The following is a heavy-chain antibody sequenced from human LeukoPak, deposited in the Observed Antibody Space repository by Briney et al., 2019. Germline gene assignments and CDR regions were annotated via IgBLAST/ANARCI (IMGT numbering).Heavy chain of an antibody. J-gene: IGHJ4*02. CDR1: GFTVSSNY. Sequence: GGSLRLSCAASGFTVSSNYMSWVRQAPGKGLEWVSVIYSGGSTYYADSVKGRFTISRDNSKNTLYLQMNSLRAEDTAVYYCAREEKISGSYGGWGQGTLVTVSS. CDR3: AREEKISGSYGG. V-gene: IGHV3-53*01. D-gene: IGHD1-26*01. CDR2: IYSGGST.